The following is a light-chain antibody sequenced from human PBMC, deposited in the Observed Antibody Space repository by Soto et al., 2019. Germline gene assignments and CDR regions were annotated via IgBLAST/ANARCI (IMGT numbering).Light chain of an antibody. CDR3: QQYGSSPT. CDR1: QSVTSNY. J-gene: IGKJ1*01. Sequence: EIVLTQSPGTLSLSPGERATLSCRASQSVTSNYLAWYQQKPGQAPRVLIYGASNRATGIPDRFSGSGSGTDFTLTISRLEPEYFAVYYCQQYGSSPTFGQGTKVEVK. CDR2: GAS. V-gene: IGKV3-20*01.